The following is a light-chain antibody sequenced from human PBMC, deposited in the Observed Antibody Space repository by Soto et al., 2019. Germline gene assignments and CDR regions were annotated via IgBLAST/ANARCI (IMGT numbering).Light chain of an antibody. CDR2: GAS. V-gene: IGKV3-15*01. CDR1: QSVSST. Sequence: IVMTQSPATLSVSPGERATLSCRASQSVSSTVGWYQQKPGQAPRLLIYGASTRAFAIPARFSGSGSGTEFTLTISSLQSEDFAVYYCQQYKDWPTTFGQGTKVDIK. J-gene: IGKJ1*01. CDR3: QQYKDWPTT.